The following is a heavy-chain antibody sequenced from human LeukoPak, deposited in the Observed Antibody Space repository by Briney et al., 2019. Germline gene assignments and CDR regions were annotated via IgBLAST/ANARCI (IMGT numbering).Heavy chain of an antibody. V-gene: IGHV3-33*01. Sequence: GGSLRLSCAASGFTFSSYGMHWVRQAPGKGLEWVAVIWYDGSNKYYADSVRGRFTISRDNSKNTLYLQMNSLRAEDTAVYYCARDFGYYDSSGYSYYYYYYGMDVWGQGTTVTVSS. CDR2: IWYDGSNK. CDR1: GFTFSSYG. D-gene: IGHD3-22*01. J-gene: IGHJ6*02. CDR3: ARDFGYYDSSGYSYYYYYYGMDV.